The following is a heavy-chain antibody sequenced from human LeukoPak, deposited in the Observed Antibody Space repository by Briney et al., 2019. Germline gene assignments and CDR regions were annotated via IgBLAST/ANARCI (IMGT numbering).Heavy chain of an antibody. V-gene: IGHV1-18*01. CDR2: ISAYNGNT. Sequence: ASVKVSCKASGYTLTSYGISWVRQAPGQGLEWMGWISAYNGNTNYAQKLQGRVTMTTDTSTSTAYMELRSLRSDDTAVYYCARDLTPGANTKAGYWGQGTLVTVSS. D-gene: IGHD1-1*01. J-gene: IGHJ4*02. CDR1: GYTLTSYG. CDR3: ARDLTPGANTKAGY.